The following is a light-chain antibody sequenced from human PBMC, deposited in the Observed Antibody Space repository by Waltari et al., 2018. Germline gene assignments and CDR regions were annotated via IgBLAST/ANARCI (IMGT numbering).Light chain of an antibody. V-gene: IGLV3-19*01. CDR1: SLRSYY. J-gene: IGLJ3*02. CDR2: GKN. CDR3: NSRDSSGNHQG. Sequence: SSELTQDPAVSVALGQTVRITCQGDSLRSYYASWYQQKPGQAPVLVIYGKNNRPSGIPDRFSGSSSGNTASLTIPGAQAEDEADYYCNSRDSSGNHQGFGGGTKLTVL.